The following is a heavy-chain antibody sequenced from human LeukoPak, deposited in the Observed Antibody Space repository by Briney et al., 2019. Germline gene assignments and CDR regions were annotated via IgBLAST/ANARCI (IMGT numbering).Heavy chain of an antibody. D-gene: IGHD5-18*01. J-gene: IGHJ4*02. V-gene: IGHV4-61*02. CDR3: ARGDTAMVTDY. CDR2: IYTSGST. Sequence: SETLSLTCTVSGGSISSSNYYWRWIRQPAGKGLEWIGRIYTSGSTNYNPSLKSRVTISVDTSKNQFSLKLSSVTAADTAVYYCARGDTAMVTDYWGQGTLVTVSS. CDR1: GGSISSSNYY.